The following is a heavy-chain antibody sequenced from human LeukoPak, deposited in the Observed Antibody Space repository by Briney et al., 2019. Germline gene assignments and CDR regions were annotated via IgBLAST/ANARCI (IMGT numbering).Heavy chain of an antibody. CDR2: ISYDGSNK. CDR3: ARATVLIRHYYYYYMDV. J-gene: IGHJ6*03. Sequence: GRSLRLSCAASGFTFSSYAMHWVRQAPGKGLEWVAVISYDGSNKYYADSVKGRFTISRDNSKNTLYLQMNSLRAEDTAVYYRARATVLIRHYYYYYMDVWGKGTTVTVSS. D-gene: IGHD2-8*01. CDR1: GFTFSSYA. V-gene: IGHV3-30*01.